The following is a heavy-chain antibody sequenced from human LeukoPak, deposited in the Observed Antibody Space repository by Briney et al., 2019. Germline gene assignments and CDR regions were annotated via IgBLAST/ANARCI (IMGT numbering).Heavy chain of an antibody. Sequence: GGSLRLSCAASGFTFSSYWMTWVRQAPGKGLEWVANIKQDGSDKYYVDSVKGRFTISRDNAENSLYLQMNSLRADDTAVYYCARDRALYDRSGYYYTEDDYWGQGTLVTVSS. CDR3: ARDRALYDRSGYYYTEDDY. CDR2: IKQDGSDK. D-gene: IGHD3-22*01. V-gene: IGHV3-7*01. J-gene: IGHJ4*02. CDR1: GFTFSSYW.